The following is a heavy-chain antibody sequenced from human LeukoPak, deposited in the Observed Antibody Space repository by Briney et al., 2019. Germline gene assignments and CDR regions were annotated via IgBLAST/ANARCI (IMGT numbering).Heavy chain of an antibody. V-gene: IGHV4-61*02. CDR2: IYTSGST. J-gene: IGHJ5*02. CDR1: GGSISSGSYY. CDR3: ARGDLWFGELYWFDP. Sequence: SETLSLTCTISGGSISSGSYYWSWIRQPAGKGLEWIGRIYTSGSTNYNPSLKSRVTISVDTSKNQFSLKLSSVTAADTAVYYCARGDLWFGELYWFDPWGQGTLVTVSS. D-gene: IGHD3-10*01.